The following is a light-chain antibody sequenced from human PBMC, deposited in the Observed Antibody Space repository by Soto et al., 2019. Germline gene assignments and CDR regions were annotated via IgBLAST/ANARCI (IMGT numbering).Light chain of an antibody. CDR3: QQYSAWPLT. V-gene: IGKV3-15*01. J-gene: IGKJ4*01. CDR1: QSVRSN. Sequence: EIVMTQSQAILSVPPGERATLFFRPSQSVRSNFLAWYQHKPGQAPRLLIHGASTRATGVPARFSGSASETEFTLTISSLQSEDFAVYYCQQYSAWPLTFGGGTKVEIK. CDR2: GAS.